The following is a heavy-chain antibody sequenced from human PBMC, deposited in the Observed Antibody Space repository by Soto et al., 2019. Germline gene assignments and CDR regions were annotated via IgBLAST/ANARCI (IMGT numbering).Heavy chain of an antibody. CDR2: IYYSGST. CDR1: GGSISSSSYY. Sequence: SETLSLTCSVSGGSISSSSYYWGWIRQPPGKGLEWIGSIYYSGSTYYNPSLKSRVTISVDTSKNQFSLKLSSVTAADTAVYYCARRAGEYCSSTSCYPDYYYYYMDVWGKGTTVTVSS. J-gene: IGHJ6*03. CDR3: ARRAGEYCSSTSCYPDYYYYYMDV. D-gene: IGHD2-2*01. V-gene: IGHV4-39*01.